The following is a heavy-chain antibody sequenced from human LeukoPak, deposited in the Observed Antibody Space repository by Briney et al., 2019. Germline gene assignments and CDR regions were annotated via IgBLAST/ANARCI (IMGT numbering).Heavy chain of an antibody. CDR3: TTETYYDILTGYYRFDY. J-gene: IGHJ4*02. Sequence: GGSLRLSCAASGFTFSNAWMSWVRQAPGKGLEWVGRIKSKTDGGTTDYAAPVKGRFTISRADSKNTLYLQMNSLKTEDTAVYYCTTETYYDILTGYYRFDYWGQGTLVTVSS. CDR2: IKSKTDGGTT. V-gene: IGHV3-15*01. CDR1: GFTFSNAW. D-gene: IGHD3-9*01.